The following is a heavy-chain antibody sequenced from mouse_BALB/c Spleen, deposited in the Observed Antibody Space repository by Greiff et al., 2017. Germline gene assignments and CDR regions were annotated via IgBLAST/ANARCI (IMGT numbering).Heavy chain of an antibody. D-gene: IGHD2-4*01. CDR1: GYAFSSYW. Sequence: QVQLQQSGAELVRPGSSVKISCKASGYAFSSYWMNWVKQRPGQGLEWIGQIYPGDGDTNYNGKFKGKATLTADKSSSTAYMQLSSLTSEDSAVYFCARGGDYDKGDYWGQGTTLTVSS. J-gene: IGHJ2*01. CDR3: ARGGDYDKGDY. V-gene: IGHV1-80*01. CDR2: IYPGDGDT.